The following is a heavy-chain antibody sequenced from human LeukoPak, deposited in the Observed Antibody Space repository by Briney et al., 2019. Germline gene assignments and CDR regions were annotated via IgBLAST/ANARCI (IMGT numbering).Heavy chain of an antibody. CDR2: IYYSGST. Sequence: SETLSLTCTVSGGSISSYYWSWIRQPPGKELEWIGYIYYSGSTNYNPSLKSRVTISVDTSKNQFSLKLSSVTAADTAVYYCARGYDSSGYYCYWGQGTLVTVSS. V-gene: IGHV4-59*01. J-gene: IGHJ4*02. CDR3: ARGYDSSGYYCY. CDR1: GGSISSYY. D-gene: IGHD3-22*01.